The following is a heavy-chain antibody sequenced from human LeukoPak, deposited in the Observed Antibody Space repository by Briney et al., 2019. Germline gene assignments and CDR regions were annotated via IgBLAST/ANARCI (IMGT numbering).Heavy chain of an antibody. Sequence: GGSLRLSCAASGFSSNTYSMNWVRQAPGKGLEWVSYISSTSNIIHYADSVKGRFTISRDNAKNSLFLQMNSLRAEDTAVYYCLLQMTYGELSDPDFRGQGTLVTVSS. CDR2: ISSTSNII. D-gene: IGHD3-16*02. V-gene: IGHV3-48*04. J-gene: IGHJ4*02. CDR1: GFSSNTYS. CDR3: LLQMTYGELSDPDF.